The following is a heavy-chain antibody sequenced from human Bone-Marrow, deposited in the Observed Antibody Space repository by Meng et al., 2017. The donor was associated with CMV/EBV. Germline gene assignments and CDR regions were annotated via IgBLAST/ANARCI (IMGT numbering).Heavy chain of an antibody. J-gene: IGHJ4*02. Sequence: SETLSLTSAGYGGSFSGYHWSWIRQPPGKGLEWIGEVYHSGGTNYDPSRKRRVTISVDTSKNQFSLKLSSVTAADTAVYYCARAPGYDHWDYWGQGTLVTVSS. CDR2: VYHSGGT. V-gene: IGHV4-34*01. D-gene: IGHD5-12*01. CDR1: GGSFSGYH. CDR3: ARAPGYDHWDY.